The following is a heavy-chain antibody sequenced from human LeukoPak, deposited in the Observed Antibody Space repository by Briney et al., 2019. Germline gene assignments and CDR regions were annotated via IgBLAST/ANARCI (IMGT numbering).Heavy chain of an antibody. Sequence: PSETLSLTCTVSGDSISSSNYYWSWIRQPPGKGLEWIGTIYYSGSTYYNPSLKSRVTISVDTSKNQFSLKLSSVTAADTAVYYCARQGDYCSTTSCYDYWGQGILVTVSS. V-gene: IGHV4-39*01. J-gene: IGHJ4*02. CDR2: IYYSGST. CDR3: ARQGDYCSTTSCYDY. D-gene: IGHD2-2*01. CDR1: GDSISSSNYY.